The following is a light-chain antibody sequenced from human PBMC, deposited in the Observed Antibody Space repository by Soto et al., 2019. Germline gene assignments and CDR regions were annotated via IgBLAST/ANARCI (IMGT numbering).Light chain of an antibody. CDR2: GNS. CDR1: SSNIGAGYD. Sequence: QAVVTQPPSVSGAPGQRVTISCTGSSSNIGAGYDVHWYQQLPGTAPKLLIYGNSNRPSGVPDRFSGSKSGTSDSLAITGLQADDQADYHCQSYDSRLSGWVFGGGTKLTVL. V-gene: IGLV1-40*01. CDR3: QSYDSRLSGWV. J-gene: IGLJ3*02.